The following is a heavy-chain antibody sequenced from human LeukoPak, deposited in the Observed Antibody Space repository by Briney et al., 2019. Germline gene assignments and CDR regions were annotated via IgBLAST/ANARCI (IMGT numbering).Heavy chain of an antibody. CDR1: GYTFTSYG. D-gene: IGHD2-2*01. CDR2: ISAYNGNT. V-gene: IGHV1-18*04. CDR3: ARGYDQLLLVAFDI. Sequence: ASVNVSCKASGYTFTSYGISWVRQAPGQVLEWIGWISAYNGNTNYAQKLQGRVTMTTDTSTRTAYMELRSLRSDDTAVYYCARGYDQLLLVAFDIWGQGTMVTVSS. J-gene: IGHJ3*02.